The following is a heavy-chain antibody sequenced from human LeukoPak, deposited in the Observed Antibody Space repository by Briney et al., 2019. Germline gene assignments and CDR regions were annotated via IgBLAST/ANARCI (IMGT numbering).Heavy chain of an antibody. V-gene: IGHV3-30*04. CDR1: GFTFSSYA. Sequence: PGGSLRLSCAASGFTFSSYAMHWVRQAPGKGLEWVAVISYDGSNKYYADSVKGRFTISRDNSKNTLYLQMNSLRAEDTAVYYCARGGTELVIPTYWGQGILVTVSS. CDR2: ISYDGSNK. J-gene: IGHJ4*02. D-gene: IGHD3-22*01. CDR3: ARGGTELVIPTY.